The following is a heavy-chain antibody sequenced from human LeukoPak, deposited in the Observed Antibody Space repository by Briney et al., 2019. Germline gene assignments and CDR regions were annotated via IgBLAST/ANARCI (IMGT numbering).Heavy chain of an antibody. V-gene: IGHV4-4*07. D-gene: IGHD2-2*02. CDR3: ARVYSLVPAAIRYYYYYYMDV. CDR2: IYTSGST. CDR1: GGSISSYY. J-gene: IGHJ6*03. Sequence: SETLSLTCTVSGGSISSYYWSWIRQPAGKGLEWIGRIYTSGSTYYNPSLKSRVTISVDTSKNQFSLKLSSVTAADTAVYYCARVYSLVPAAIRYYYYYYMDVWGKGTTVTASS.